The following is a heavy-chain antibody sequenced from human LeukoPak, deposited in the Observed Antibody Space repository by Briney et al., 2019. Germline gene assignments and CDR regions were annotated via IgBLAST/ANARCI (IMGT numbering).Heavy chain of an antibody. D-gene: IGHD3-22*01. V-gene: IGHV3-30*03. Sequence: GGSLRLSCAASGFTFSSYGMHWVRQAPGKGLEWVAVISYDGSNKYYADSVKGRFTISRDNSKNTLYLQMNSLRAEDTAVYYCARDAFRYYDSSDGGFDPWGQGTLVTVSS. CDR1: GFTFSSYG. CDR3: ARDAFRYYDSSDGGFDP. CDR2: ISYDGSNK. J-gene: IGHJ5*02.